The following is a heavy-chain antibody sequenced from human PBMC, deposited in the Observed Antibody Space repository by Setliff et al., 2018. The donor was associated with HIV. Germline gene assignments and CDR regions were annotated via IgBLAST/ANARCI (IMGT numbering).Heavy chain of an antibody. V-gene: IGHV4-59*01. Sequence: SETLSLTCTVSRGSIKNYYWNWIRQPPGKGLEWIGKIYYSGNTFYNSSLKSRVSISVDTSKNQFSLPLRSVTAADTAIYYCARERPPMGGWGDYFDHWGQGTLVTVSS. J-gene: IGHJ4*02. D-gene: IGHD3-10*01. CDR2: IYYSGNT. CDR3: ARERPPMGGWGDYFDH. CDR1: RGSIKNYY.